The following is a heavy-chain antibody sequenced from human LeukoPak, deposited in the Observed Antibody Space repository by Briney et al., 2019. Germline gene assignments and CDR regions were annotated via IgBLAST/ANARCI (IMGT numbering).Heavy chain of an antibody. Sequence: PGGSLRLSCAASGLNFNDYDMDWVRQAPGKGPEWVAVIWDDGSNKYYAESVKGRFTISRDISKNVLYLQMNSLRVEDTAVYYCARERGGQDWDFDLWGRGTLVTVSS. CDR3: ARERGGQDWDFDL. J-gene: IGHJ2*01. V-gene: IGHV3-33*01. CDR2: IWDDGSNK. D-gene: IGHD3-10*01. CDR1: GLNFNDYD.